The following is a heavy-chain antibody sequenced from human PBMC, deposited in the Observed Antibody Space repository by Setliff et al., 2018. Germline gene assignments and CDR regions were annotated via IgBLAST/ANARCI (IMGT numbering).Heavy chain of an antibody. CDR2: VSYDGRNK. V-gene: IGHV3-33*05. Sequence: PGGSLRLSCAASGFLFSSYGMHWVRQAPGKGLEWVAIVSYDGRNKYYADSVKGRFTISRDNSKNTVSLQLNSLRAGDTAVYYCVRMQGGGSTLGAIDHWGQGTLVTVSS. CDR3: VRMQGGGSTLGAIDH. J-gene: IGHJ4*02. CDR1: GFLFSSYG. D-gene: IGHD3-16*01.